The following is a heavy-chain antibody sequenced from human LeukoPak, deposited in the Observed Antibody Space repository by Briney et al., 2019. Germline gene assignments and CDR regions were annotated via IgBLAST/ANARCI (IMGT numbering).Heavy chain of an antibody. CDR2: ISSSSSTI. D-gene: IGHD1-26*01. J-gene: IGHJ4*02. V-gene: IGHV3-48*04. CDR3: ARRKSSLWEWELTFDY. CDR1: GFTFSSYS. Sequence: GGSLRLSCAASGFTFSSYSMNWVRQAPGEGLEWVSYISSSSSTIYYADSVKGRFTISRDNAKNSLYLQMNSLRAEDTAVYYCARRKSSLWEWELTFDYWGQGTLVTVSS.